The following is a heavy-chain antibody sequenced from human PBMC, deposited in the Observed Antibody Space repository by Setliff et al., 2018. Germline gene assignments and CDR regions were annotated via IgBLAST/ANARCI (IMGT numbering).Heavy chain of an antibody. CDR2: INHSGST. Sequence: SETLSLTCAVYGGSFSGYYWSWIRQPPGKGLEWIGEINHSGSTNYNPSLKTRVTISLDTSKNQFSLKLSSVTVADTAVYYCARDAAYFDILTGTNYLDPWGQGTLVTVSS. CDR3: ARDAAYFDILTGTNYLDP. J-gene: IGHJ5*02. V-gene: IGHV4-34*01. CDR1: GGSFSGYY. D-gene: IGHD3-9*01.